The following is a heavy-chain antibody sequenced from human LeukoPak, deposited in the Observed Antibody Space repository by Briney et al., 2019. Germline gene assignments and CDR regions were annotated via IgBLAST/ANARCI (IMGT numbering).Heavy chain of an antibody. CDR1: GFTFSNAW. CDR3: TTGIMITFGGVIVDDY. J-gene: IGHJ4*02. V-gene: IGHV3-15*01. D-gene: IGHD3-16*02. CDR2: SNSKTEGGTT. Sequence: GGSLSLSCAASGFTFSNAWMSWVRQAPGKGLEWGSRSNSKTEGGTTDYAAPVKGSFTISRDDSKNTLYLQMNSLTTEDTAVYYCTTGIMITFGGVIVDDYWGQGTLVTVSS.